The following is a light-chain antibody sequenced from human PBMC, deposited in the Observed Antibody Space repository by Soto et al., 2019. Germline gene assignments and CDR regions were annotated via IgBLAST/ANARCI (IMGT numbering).Light chain of an antibody. J-gene: IGKJ5*01. V-gene: IGKV3-15*01. CDR3: QQANSFPIT. Sequence: EVVMTQSPATVSVSPGERDTLSCRASQSVGYYLAWYQQRPGQIPRLLIYDASTRATGIPARFSGSGSGTDFTLTISSLQPEDFATYYCQQANSFPITFGQGTRLEI. CDR2: DAS. CDR1: QSVGYY.